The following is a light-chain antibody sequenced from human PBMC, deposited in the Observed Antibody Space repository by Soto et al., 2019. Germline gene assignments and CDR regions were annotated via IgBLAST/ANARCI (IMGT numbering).Light chain of an antibody. J-gene: IGLJ2*01. CDR3: CSYAGSYTSHVV. V-gene: IGLV2-11*01. Sequence: QSALTQPRSVSGSPGQSVTISCTGTSSDVGGYNYVSWYQQHPGKAPKLMIYDVSKRPSGVPDRFSGYKSGNTASLTISGLQDEDEADYYCCSYAGSYTSHVVFGGGTKLTVL. CDR2: DVS. CDR1: SSDVGGYNY.